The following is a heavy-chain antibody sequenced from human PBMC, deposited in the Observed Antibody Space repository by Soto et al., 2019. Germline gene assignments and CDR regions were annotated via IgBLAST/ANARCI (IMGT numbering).Heavy chain of an antibody. V-gene: IGHV3-30-3*01. Sequence: GGSLRLSCAASGFTFSSYAMHWVRQAPGKGLEWVAVISYDGSNKYYADSVKGRFTISRDNSKNTLYLQMNSLRAEDTAVYYCARDSWDYYDSSRQGWYFDLWGRGTLVTVSS. CDR1: GFTFSSYA. CDR3: ARDSWDYYDSSRQGWYFDL. J-gene: IGHJ2*01. D-gene: IGHD3-22*01. CDR2: ISYDGSNK.